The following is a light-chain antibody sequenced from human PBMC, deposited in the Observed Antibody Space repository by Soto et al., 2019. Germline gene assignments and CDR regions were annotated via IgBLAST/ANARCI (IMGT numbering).Light chain of an antibody. Sequence: EIVLTQSPGTLSLSPGERATLSCRASQSVSSNYLAWYQHKPGQAPRLLIYGASSRATGIPDRFSGSGSGTDFTLTISRLEPEDFALYYCQQYGTSHYTFGQGTKLEIK. J-gene: IGKJ2*01. CDR3: QQYGTSHYT. CDR1: QSVSSNY. CDR2: GAS. V-gene: IGKV3-20*01.